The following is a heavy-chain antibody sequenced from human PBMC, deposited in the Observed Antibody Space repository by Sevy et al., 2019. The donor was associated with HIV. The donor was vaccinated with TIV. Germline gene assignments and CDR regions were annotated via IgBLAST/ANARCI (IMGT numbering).Heavy chain of an antibody. D-gene: IGHD5-18*01. J-gene: IGHJ4*02. V-gene: IGHV3-23*01. CDR3: AKKMGGGSGMAFLVDY. CDR2: ISGNGDYT. CDR1: GFTFNNFA. Sequence: GGSLRLSCAASGFTFNNFAMGWVRQAPGKGLDWISVISGNGDYTYYADSVKGRFTISRDNSKNTLFLKMNSLRAEDTAIFYCAKKMGGGSGMAFLVDYWGQGTLVTVSS.